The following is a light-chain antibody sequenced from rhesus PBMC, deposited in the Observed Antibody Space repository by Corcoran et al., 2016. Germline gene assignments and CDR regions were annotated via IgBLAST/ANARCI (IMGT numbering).Light chain of an antibody. V-gene: IGKV1S17*01. CDR1: QAISNN. Sequence: DIQMTQSPSSLSASVGDRVTITCQASQAISNNLAWYQQKPGKVPKLLIYAASTLQSGVPSRFSCSGSGTDFTLTISSLQPEDFATYYCQHGYGIPFTFGPGTKLDIK. CDR3: QHGYGIPFT. CDR2: AAS. J-gene: IGKJ3*01.